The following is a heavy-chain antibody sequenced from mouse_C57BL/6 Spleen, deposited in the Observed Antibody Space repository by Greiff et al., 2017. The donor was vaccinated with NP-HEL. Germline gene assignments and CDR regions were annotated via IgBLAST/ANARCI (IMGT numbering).Heavy chain of an antibody. Sequence: EVQVVESGGGLVKPGGSLKLSCAASGFTFSSYAMSWVRQTPDKRLEWVATISDGGSYTYYPDNVKGRFTISRDNAKNNLYLQMSHLKSEDTAMYYCAREERDYDEEGFAYWGQGTLVTVSA. CDR3: AREERDYDEEGFAY. CDR2: ISDGGSYT. J-gene: IGHJ3*01. CDR1: GFTFSSYA. D-gene: IGHD2-4*01. V-gene: IGHV5-4*01.